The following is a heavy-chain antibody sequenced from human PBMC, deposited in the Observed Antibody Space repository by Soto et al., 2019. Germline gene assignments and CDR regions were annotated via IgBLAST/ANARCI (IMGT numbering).Heavy chain of an antibody. CDR2: IYYSGST. J-gene: IGHJ4*02. V-gene: IGHV4-31*03. CDR3: AREGSSWTFDY. D-gene: IGHD6-13*01. CDR1: GGSISSGGYY. Sequence: QEQLQESGPGLVKPSQTLSLTCTVSGGSISSGGYYWSWIRQHPGKGLEWIGYIYYSGSTYYNPSLKSRVTISVDTSKNHFSLKLSSVTAADTAVYYCAREGSSWTFDYWGQGTLVTVSS.